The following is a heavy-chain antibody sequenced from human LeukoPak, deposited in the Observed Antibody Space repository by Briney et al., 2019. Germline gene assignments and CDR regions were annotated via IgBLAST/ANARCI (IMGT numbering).Heavy chain of an antibody. Sequence: SQTLSLTCAISGDSVSSNSAAWNWIRQPPSRGLEWLGRTYYRSKWYNDYAVSVKSRITINPDTSKNQFSLQLNSMTPEDTAVYYCASSCYSSGWSFDYWGQGTLVTVSS. CDR2: TYYRSKWYN. CDR3: ASSCYSSGWSFDY. D-gene: IGHD6-19*01. CDR1: GDSVSSNSAA. V-gene: IGHV6-1*01. J-gene: IGHJ4*02.